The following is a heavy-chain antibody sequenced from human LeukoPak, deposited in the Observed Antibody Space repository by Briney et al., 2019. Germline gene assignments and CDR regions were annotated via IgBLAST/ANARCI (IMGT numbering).Heavy chain of an antibody. J-gene: IGHJ3*02. CDR1: GGSFSGYY. Sequence: SETLSLACAVYGGSFSGYYWSWIRQPPGKGLEWIGEINHSGSTNYNPSLKSRVTISVDTSKNQFSLRLSSVTAADTAVYYCARDFAFDIWGQGTMVTVSS. CDR3: ARDFAFDI. V-gene: IGHV4-34*01. CDR2: INHSGST.